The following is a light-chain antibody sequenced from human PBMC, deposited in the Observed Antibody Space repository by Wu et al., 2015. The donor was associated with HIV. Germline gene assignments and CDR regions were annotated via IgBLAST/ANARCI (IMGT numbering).Light chain of an antibody. Sequence: DIQMTQSPSTLSASVGDRVTISCRASESISHWLAWYQQKPGKAPKLLIFHASTLESGVPSRFSGGGSGTEFTLTISSLQPEDVATYYCQKYNTAPWTFGQGTKVEMK. CDR3: QKYNTAPWT. CDR2: HAS. V-gene: IGKV1-5*03. CDR1: ESISHW. J-gene: IGKJ1*01.